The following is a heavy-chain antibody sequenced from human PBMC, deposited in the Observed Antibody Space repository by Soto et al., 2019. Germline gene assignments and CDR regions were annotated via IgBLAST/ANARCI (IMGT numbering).Heavy chain of an antibody. J-gene: IGHJ4*02. D-gene: IGHD3-9*01. V-gene: IGHV3-9*02. CDR1: GFTSDDYA. CDR2: ISWNSGSI. Sequence: GGSLRLSCAASGFTSDDYAMHWVRQAPGKGLEWVSGISWNSGSIGYADSVKGRFTISRDNAKNSLYLQMNSLRAEDTALYYCAKAYYDILTGYPSLNYWGQGTLVTVSS. CDR3: AKAYYDILTGYPSLNY.